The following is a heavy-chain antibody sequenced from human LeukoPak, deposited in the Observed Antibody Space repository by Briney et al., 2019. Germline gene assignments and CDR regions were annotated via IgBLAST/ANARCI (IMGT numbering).Heavy chain of an antibody. D-gene: IGHD1-26*01. V-gene: IGHV1-2*02. CDR2: INTANGDT. Sequence: GASVKVSCKASGYTFTDYYLHWMRQAPGQGLEWMGWINTANGDTIYAQKFLGSVTLTRDTSISTAYMELTTLTSDDTAVYYCARDGVGTYDYWGQGTLVTVSS. CDR1: GYTFTDYY. CDR3: ARDGVGTYDY. J-gene: IGHJ4*02.